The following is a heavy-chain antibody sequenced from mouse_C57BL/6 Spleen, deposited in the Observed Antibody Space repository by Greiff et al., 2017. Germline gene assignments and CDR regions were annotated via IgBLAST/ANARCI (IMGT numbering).Heavy chain of an antibody. J-gene: IGHJ4*01. CDR2: INPKHGGT. Sequence: EVQLLQSGPELVQPGASVKISCKASGYTFTDYYMNWVKQSHGKSLEWIGDINPKHGGTCYNQKFKGKATLTVDQSFSTAYMDIRSLTSEYAAFYYCAIDGTMASHYAMDYWGQGTSVTVSS. CDR3: AIDGTMASHYAMDY. D-gene: IGHD1-1*02. V-gene: IGHV1-26*01. CDR1: GYTFTDYY.